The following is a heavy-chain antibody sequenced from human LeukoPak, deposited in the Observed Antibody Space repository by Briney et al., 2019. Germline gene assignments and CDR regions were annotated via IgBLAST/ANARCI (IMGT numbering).Heavy chain of an antibody. Sequence: GASVKVSCKASGYTFTSYDINWVRQATGQGLEWMGWMNPNSGNTGYAQKFQGRVTITRNTSISTAYMELSSLRSEDTAVYHCARLGGSYPDAFDIWGQGTMVTVSS. CDR2: MNPNSGNT. CDR3: ARLGGSYPDAFDI. V-gene: IGHV1-8*03. J-gene: IGHJ3*02. CDR1: GYTFTSYD. D-gene: IGHD1-26*01.